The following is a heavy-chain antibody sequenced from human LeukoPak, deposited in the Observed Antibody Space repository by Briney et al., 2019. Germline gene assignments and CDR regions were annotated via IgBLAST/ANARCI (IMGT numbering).Heavy chain of an antibody. V-gene: IGHV3-7*01. CDR1: GFTFNTSW. D-gene: IGHD3-16*01. CDR3: ARASWGTSGVRPGYFDY. Sequence: GGSLRLSCAASGFTFNTSWMTWVRQAPGKGLEWVANIKRDGSEKYYVDSVRGRFTISRDNAKNSLYLQMNSLRAEDTAVYFCARASWGTSGVRPGYFDYWGQGTLVSVSS. J-gene: IGHJ4*02. CDR2: IKRDGSEK.